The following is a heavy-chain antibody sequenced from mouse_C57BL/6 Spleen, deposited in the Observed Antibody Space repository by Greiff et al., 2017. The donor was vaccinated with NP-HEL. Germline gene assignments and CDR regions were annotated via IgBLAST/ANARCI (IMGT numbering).Heavy chain of an antibody. J-gene: IGHJ2*01. CDR3: ARFTEEYYFDY. D-gene: IGHD1-1*01. Sequence: EVKLEESGGDLVKPGGSLKLSCAASGFTFSSYGMSWVRQTPDKRLEWVATISSGGSYTYYPDSVKGRFTISRDNAKNTLYLQMSSLKSEDTAMYYCARFTEEYYFDYWGQGTTLTVSS. CDR1: GFTFSSYG. V-gene: IGHV5-6*02. CDR2: ISSGGSYT.